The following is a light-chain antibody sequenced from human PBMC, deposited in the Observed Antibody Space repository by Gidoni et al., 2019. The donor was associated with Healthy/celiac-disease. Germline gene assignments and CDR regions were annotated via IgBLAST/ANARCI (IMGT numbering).Light chain of an antibody. CDR1: NIGSKN. J-gene: IGLJ3*02. CDR3: QVWDSSTARV. CDR2: RDS. V-gene: IGLV3-9*01. Sequence: SYELTQPLSVSVALGQTARITCGGNNIGSKNVHWYQQNAGQAPVLVIYRDSNRPSGIPDRFSGSNSGNTATLTISRAQAGDEADYYCQVWDSSTARVFGGGTKLTVL.